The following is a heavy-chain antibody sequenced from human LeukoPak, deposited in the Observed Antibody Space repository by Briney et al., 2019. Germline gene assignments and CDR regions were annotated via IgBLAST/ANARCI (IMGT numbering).Heavy chain of an antibody. D-gene: IGHD2-8*01. Sequence: PGGSLRLSCAASGXTFSSYSVNWVRQAPGKGQEWVSSISRSSSYIYNADSVKGRFTISRDNARNSVYLQMNSLRAEDTAVYYCARVVCTIGVCYDPNLDAFDIWGQGTRVTVSS. CDR3: ARVVCTIGVCYDPNLDAFDI. CDR2: ISRSSSYI. J-gene: IGHJ3*02. CDR1: GXTFSSYS. V-gene: IGHV3-21*01.